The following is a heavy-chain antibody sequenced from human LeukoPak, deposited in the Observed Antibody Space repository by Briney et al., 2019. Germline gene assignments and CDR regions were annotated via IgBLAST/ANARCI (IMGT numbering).Heavy chain of an antibody. CDR1: GGSISSYY. J-gene: IGHJ4*02. D-gene: IGHD3-3*01. Sequence: SETLSLTCTVSGGSISSYYWSWLRQPPGKGLEWIGYIYYSGSTNYNPSLKSRVTISVDTSKNQFSLKLSSVTAADTAVYYCARTARRSGYYAASYFDYWGQGTLVTVSS. CDR3: ARTARRSGYYAASYFDY. V-gene: IGHV4-59*08. CDR2: IYYSGST.